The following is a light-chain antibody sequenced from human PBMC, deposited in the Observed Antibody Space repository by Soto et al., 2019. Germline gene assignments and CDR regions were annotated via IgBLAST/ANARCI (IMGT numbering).Light chain of an antibody. CDR3: CSYAGSSTWV. Sequence: QSALTQPASVSGSPGQSITISCTGTSSDVGSYNFVSWYQQHPGKAPKVMIYEGSKRPSGVSNRFYGSKSGNTASLTISGLQAEDEAVYYCCSYAGSSTWVFGTGTKLTVL. CDR2: EGS. J-gene: IGLJ1*01. CDR1: SSDVGSYNF. V-gene: IGLV2-23*01.